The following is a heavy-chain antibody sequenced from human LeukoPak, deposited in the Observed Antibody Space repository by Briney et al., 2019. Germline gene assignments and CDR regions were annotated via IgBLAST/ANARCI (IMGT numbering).Heavy chain of an antibody. Sequence: GGSLRLSCVVSRLTFNSNAMYWVRQAPGKGLEWVSGISVSGGSGYYADSVKGRFSVSRDNSKHTVYLQMNSLGAEDTAVYFCASHAHDYDSSGYFDSWGQGALVTVSS. CDR3: ASHAHDYDSSGYFDS. V-gene: IGHV3-23*01. CDR1: RLTFNSNA. J-gene: IGHJ4*02. CDR2: ISVSGGSG. D-gene: IGHD3-22*01.